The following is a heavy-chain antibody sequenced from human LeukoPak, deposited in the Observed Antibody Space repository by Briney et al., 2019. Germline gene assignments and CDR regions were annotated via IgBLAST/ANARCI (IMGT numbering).Heavy chain of an antibody. J-gene: IGHJ6*03. Sequence: GGSLRLSCAASGFTFSIYAMSWVRQAPGKGLEWVSTVSGSGHSTFYADSVKGRFTISRDNSKNTLYLQMSSLRAEDTAVYYCARVQRGYSYNPLGYYYYYMDVWGKGTTVTVSS. CDR2: VSGSGHST. CDR3: ARVQRGYSYNPLGYYYYYMDV. V-gene: IGHV3-23*01. CDR1: GFTFSIYA. D-gene: IGHD5-18*01.